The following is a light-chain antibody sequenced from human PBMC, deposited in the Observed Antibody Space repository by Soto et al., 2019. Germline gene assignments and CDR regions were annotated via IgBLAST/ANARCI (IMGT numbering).Light chain of an antibody. CDR1: QRISTN. CDR2: AAS. V-gene: IGKV1-12*01. J-gene: IGKJ5*01. CDR3: LQANRVPLS. Sequence: DIQMTQSPSSVSASVGDRVTITCRASQRISTNLAWYQQKPGKAPKLLIYAASSLQSGVPPRFSGSGSGTDFTLTISSLQPEDSAIYYCLQANRVPLSFGQGTRLEIK.